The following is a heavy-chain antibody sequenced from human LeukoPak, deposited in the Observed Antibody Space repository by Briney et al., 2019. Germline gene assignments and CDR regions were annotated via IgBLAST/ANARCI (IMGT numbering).Heavy chain of an antibody. V-gene: IGHV1-69*05. CDR3: ARGVVVGATGYYFDY. D-gene: IGHD1-26*01. J-gene: IGHJ4*02. CDR2: IIPIFCTA. Sequence: SVKVSCKASGGTFSSYAISWVRQAPGQGLEWMGGIIPIFCTANYAQNFQGRVTITTDESTSTTYMELSRLGFEDTAVYYCARGVVVGATGYYFDYWGQGTLVTVSS. CDR1: GGTFSSYA.